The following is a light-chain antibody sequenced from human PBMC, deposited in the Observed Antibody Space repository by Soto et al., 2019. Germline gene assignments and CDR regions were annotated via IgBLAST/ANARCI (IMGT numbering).Light chain of an antibody. Sequence: EIVMTQSPVTLSVSPGERVTLSCRASQSVSSNFAWYHQRPGQAPRLLIYGASTRDTGIPARFSGSGSGTEFTLSISSLQSEDFALYYCQQYNNWPLTFGQGTRLEIK. CDR1: QSVSSN. V-gene: IGKV3-15*01. J-gene: IGKJ5*01. CDR3: QQYNNWPLT. CDR2: GAS.